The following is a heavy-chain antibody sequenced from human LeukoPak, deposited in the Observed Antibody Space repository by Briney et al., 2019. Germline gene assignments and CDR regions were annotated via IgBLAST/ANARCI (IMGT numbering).Heavy chain of an antibody. D-gene: IGHD3-10*01. Sequence: SETLSLTCTVSGGSISSSRYYWGWIRQPPGKGLEWIGTVYNSGNTYYNPSLKSRLTISVDTSKNQFSLKLSSVTAADTAVYYCAREGPDYYDAFDIWGQGTMVTVSS. V-gene: IGHV4-39*07. CDR3: AREGPDYYDAFDI. CDR2: VYNSGNT. J-gene: IGHJ3*02. CDR1: GGSISSSRYY.